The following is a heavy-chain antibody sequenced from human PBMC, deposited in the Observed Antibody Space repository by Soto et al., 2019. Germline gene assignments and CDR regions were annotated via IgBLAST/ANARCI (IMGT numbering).Heavy chain of an antibody. Sequence: QVQLVESGGGVVQPGRSLRLSCAASGFTFSSYAMHWVRQAPGKGLEWVAVISYDGSNKYYADSVKGRFTISRDNSKNTLYLQMNSLIAEDTAVYYCARAPFCYYDSSGILGYWGQGTLVTVSS. CDR1: GFTFSSYA. CDR3: ARAPFCYYDSSGILGY. D-gene: IGHD3-22*01. J-gene: IGHJ4*02. CDR2: ISYDGSNK. V-gene: IGHV3-30-3*01.